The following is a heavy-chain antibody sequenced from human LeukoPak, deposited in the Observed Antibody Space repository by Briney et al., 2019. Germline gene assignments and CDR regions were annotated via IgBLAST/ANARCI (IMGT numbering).Heavy chain of an antibody. J-gene: IGHJ6*03. D-gene: IGHD2-2*03. V-gene: IGHV4-59*01. CDR3: ARGQVDIVVVPASYYYYMDV. CDR1: GGSISSYY. Sequence: SETLSLTCTVSGGSISSYYWSWIRQPPGKGLEWIGYIYYSGSTNYNPSLKSRVTISVDTSKNQFSLKLSSVTAADTAAYYCARGQVDIVVVPASYYYYMDVWGKGTTVTVSS. CDR2: IYYSGST.